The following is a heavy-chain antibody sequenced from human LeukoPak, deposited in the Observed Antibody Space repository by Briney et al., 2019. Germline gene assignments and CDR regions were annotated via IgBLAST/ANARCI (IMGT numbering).Heavy chain of an antibody. V-gene: IGHV3-30*18. CDR1: GFTFSNYG. J-gene: IGHJ4*02. D-gene: IGHD1-26*01. CDR3: AKNSGSTAL. Sequence: GRSLRLSCAASGFTFSNYGMHWVRQAPGKGLEWVSVISYDGSNKYYADSVKGRFTISRDNSKNTLYLQMNSLRAEGTAMYYCAKNSGSTALWGQGTLVTVSS. CDR2: ISYDGSNK.